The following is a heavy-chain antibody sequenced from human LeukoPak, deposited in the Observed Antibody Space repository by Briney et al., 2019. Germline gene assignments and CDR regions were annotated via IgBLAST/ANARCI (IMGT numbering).Heavy chain of an antibody. CDR2: IIPILGIA. Sequence: ASVKVSCKASGGTFSSYTISWVRQAPGQGLEWMGRIIPILGIANYAQKFQGGVTITADKSTSTAYMELSSLRSEDTAVYYCARDRHSGYDLVWFDPWGQGTLVTVSS. V-gene: IGHV1-69*04. CDR1: GGTFSSYT. J-gene: IGHJ5*02. D-gene: IGHD5-12*01. CDR3: ARDRHSGYDLVWFDP.